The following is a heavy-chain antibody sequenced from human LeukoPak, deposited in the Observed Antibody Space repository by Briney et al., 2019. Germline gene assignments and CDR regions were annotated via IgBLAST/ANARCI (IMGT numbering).Heavy chain of an antibody. Sequence: PSETLSLTCTVSGGSISSYYWSWIRQPAGKGLEWIGRIYTSGSTNYNPSLKSRVTMSVDTSKNQFSLKLSSVTAADTAVYYCARVHRYSSSWAFDYWGQGTLVIVSS. V-gene: IGHV4-4*07. CDR2: IYTSGST. D-gene: IGHD6-13*01. CDR1: GGSISSYY. J-gene: IGHJ4*02. CDR3: ARVHRYSSSWAFDY.